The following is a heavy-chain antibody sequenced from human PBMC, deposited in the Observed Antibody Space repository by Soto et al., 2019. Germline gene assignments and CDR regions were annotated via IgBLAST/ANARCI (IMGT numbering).Heavy chain of an antibody. Sequence: QLQLQESGSGLVKPSQTLSLSCAVSGGSISSGGYSWNWIRQAPGKGLEWIGYIYHSGSTYYNPSVESRVTISVDKSNTVFSLKLTSVTGADPPVDVCARDSLTGYYFDSGGQGALVTVSS. D-gene: IGHD3-9*01. J-gene: IGHJ4*02. CDR2: IYHSGST. V-gene: IGHV4-30-2*01. CDR1: GGSISSGGYS. CDR3: ARDSLTGYYFDS.